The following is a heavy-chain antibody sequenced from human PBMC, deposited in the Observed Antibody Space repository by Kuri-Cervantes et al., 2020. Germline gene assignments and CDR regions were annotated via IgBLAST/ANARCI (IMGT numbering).Heavy chain of an antibody. CDR1: GYTFISYA. Sequence: ASVKVSCKASGYTFISYAMHWVRQAPGQRLEWMGWINGGNGNTKYSQKFQGGVTITRDASASTAYMELSSLRSEDTAVYYCARAGDSLSYFDYWGQGTLVTVSS. J-gene: IGHJ4*02. D-gene: IGHD3-10*01. CDR2: INGGNGNT. CDR3: ARAGDSLSYFDY. V-gene: IGHV1-3*01.